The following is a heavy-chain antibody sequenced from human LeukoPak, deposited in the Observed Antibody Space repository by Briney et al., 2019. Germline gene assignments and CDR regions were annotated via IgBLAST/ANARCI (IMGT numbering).Heavy chain of an antibody. D-gene: IGHD3-10*02. CDR1: GFTFSSYE. J-gene: IGHJ6*04. CDR3: AELGITMIGGV. CDR2: ISSSCSTI. V-gene: IGHV3-48*03. Sequence: GGSLRLSCAASGFTFSSYEMNWVRQAPGKGLEWVSYISSSCSTIYYADSVKGRFTISRDNGKNSLYLQMNSLRAEDTAVYYCAELGITMIGGVWGKGTTVTISS.